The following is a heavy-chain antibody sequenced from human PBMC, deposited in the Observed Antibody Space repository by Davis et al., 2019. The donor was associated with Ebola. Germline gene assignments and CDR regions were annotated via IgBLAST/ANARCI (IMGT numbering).Heavy chain of an antibody. CDR3: AREAGMGIFEI. V-gene: IGHV4-39*07. CDR2: IYYSGST. CDR1: GGSISSSTYY. Sequence: MPSETLSLTCTVSGGSISSSTYYWGWIRQSPGKGLEWIGTIYYSGSTNYNPSLKSRVTISVDTSKNQFSLKLSSVTAADTAVYYCAREAGMGIFEIWGQGTMVTVSS. J-gene: IGHJ3*02. D-gene: IGHD6-13*01.